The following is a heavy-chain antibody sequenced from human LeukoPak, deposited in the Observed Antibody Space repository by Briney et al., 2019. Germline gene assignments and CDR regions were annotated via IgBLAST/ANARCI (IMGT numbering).Heavy chain of an antibody. CDR2: IKPDGSTT. CDR3: AKSDHFDP. CDR1: GFSFSSYW. D-gene: IGHD1-14*01. V-gene: IGHV3-74*01. J-gene: IGHJ5*02. Sequence: GGSLRLSCAASGFSFSSYWRHWVRQAPGKGLVWVSRIKPDGSTTSYADSVKGRFTVSRDNAKNTLYLQMNSLRAEDTAVYFCAKSDHFDPWGQGTLVTVSS.